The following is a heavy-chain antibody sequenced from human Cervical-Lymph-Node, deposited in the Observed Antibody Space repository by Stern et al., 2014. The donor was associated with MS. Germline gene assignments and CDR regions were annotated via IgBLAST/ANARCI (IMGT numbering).Heavy chain of an antibody. CDR3: AKERHGDYVFYYGMDV. J-gene: IGHJ6*02. CDR1: GFTFSSYG. V-gene: IGHV3-30*18. CDR2: ISYDGSNK. D-gene: IGHD4-17*01. Sequence: VQLVESGGGVVQPGRSLRLYCAASGFTFSSYGMHWVRQAPGKGLEWEAVISYDGSNKDYADSVKGRGTISRDNSKNTLYLQMNSLRAEDTAVYYCAKERHGDYVFYYGMDVWGQGTTVTVSS.